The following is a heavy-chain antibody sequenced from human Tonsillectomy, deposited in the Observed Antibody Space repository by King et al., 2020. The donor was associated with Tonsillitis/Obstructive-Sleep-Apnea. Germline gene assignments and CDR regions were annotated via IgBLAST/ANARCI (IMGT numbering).Heavy chain of an antibody. CDR1: GVSFSGYY. Sequence: VQLQQWGAGLLKPSETLSLTCAVSGVSFSGYYWSWIRQPPGKGLGWIGEINQSGSTNCNPSLKGRVTILVDTSKNQGSLRLCSVTVADTAVYYCARFIVATPGVWFDPWGQGTLVTVSS. V-gene: IGHV4-34*01. CDR3: ARFIVATPGVWFDP. D-gene: IGHD5-12*01. CDR2: INQSGST. J-gene: IGHJ5*02.